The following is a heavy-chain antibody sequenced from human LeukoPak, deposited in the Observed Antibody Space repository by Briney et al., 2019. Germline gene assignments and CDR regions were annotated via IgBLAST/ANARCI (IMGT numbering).Heavy chain of an antibody. J-gene: IGHJ3*02. CDR1: GFTFSSSA. CDR3: AKAYSGSHRGAYDI. D-gene: IGHD1-26*01. Sequence: PGGSLRLSCAASGFTFSSSAMSWVRQALGKGLEWVSTISGSGSNTYYADSVQGRFTISRDNSKSTLYLQMNSLRAEDTAVYYCAKAYSGSHRGAYDIWGQGTMVTVSS. V-gene: IGHV3-23*01. CDR2: ISGSGSNT.